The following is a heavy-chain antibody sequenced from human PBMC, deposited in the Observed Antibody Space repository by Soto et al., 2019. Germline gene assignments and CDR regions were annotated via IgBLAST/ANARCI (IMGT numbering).Heavy chain of an antibody. CDR1: GGSISSGGYY. CDR2: IYYSGST. CDR3: ARLGRGGIGFDP. Sequence: SETLSLTCTVSGGSISSGGYYWIWIRQHPGKGLEWIGYIYYSGSTYYNPSLKSRVTISVDTSKNQFSLKLSSVTAADTAVYYCARLGRGGIGFDPWGQGTLVTVSS. V-gene: IGHV4-31*03. D-gene: IGHD3-16*01. J-gene: IGHJ5*02.